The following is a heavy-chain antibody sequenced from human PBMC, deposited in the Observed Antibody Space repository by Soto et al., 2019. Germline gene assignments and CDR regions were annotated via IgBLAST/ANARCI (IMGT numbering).Heavy chain of an antibody. V-gene: IGHV4-61*01. CDR2: IYYGGST. J-gene: IGHJ5*02. CDR1: GGSVSSGSYY. Sequence: PSETLSLTCTVSGGSVSSGSYYWSWIRQPPGKGLEWIGYIYYGGSTNYNPSLKSRVTISVDTSKNQFSLKLSSVTAADTAVYYCARGLIAAAVLFDPWGQGTLVTVSS. D-gene: IGHD6-13*01. CDR3: ARGLIAAAVLFDP.